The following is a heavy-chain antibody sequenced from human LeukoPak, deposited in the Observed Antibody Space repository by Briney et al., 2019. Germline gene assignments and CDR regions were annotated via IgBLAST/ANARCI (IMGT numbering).Heavy chain of an antibody. CDR3: AKDYYGSGSLFDY. V-gene: IGHV3-74*01. CDR1: GFTFSSYW. Sequence: GGSLRLSCAASGFTFSSYWMHWVRQAPGKGLVWVSRINSDGSSTSYADSVKGRFTISRDNAKKTLYLQMNSLRAEDTAVYYCAKDYYGSGSLFDYWGQGTLVTVSS. J-gene: IGHJ4*02. CDR2: INSDGSST. D-gene: IGHD3-10*01.